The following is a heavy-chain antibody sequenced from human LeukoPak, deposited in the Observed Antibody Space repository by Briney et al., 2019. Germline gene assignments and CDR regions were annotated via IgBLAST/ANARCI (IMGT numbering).Heavy chain of an antibody. CDR2: TSSSSSYI. Sequence: GGSLRLSCAASGFTFSSYSMNWVRQAPGKGLEWVSSTSSSSSYIYYADSVKGRFTISRDNAKNSLYLQMNSLRAEDTAVYYCARVSGSYLGGFDYWGQGTLVTVSS. V-gene: IGHV3-21*01. D-gene: IGHD1-26*01. CDR1: GFTFSSYS. J-gene: IGHJ4*02. CDR3: ARVSGSYLGGFDY.